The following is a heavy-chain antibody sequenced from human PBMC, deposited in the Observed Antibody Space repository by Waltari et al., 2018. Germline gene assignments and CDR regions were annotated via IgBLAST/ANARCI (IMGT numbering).Heavy chain of an antibody. CDR2: ISSSGSTI. V-gene: IGHV3-48*03. CDR1: GFTFSSFE. CDR3: ARSSGWYYLDY. D-gene: IGHD6-19*01. J-gene: IGHJ4*02. Sequence: EVQLVESGGGLVQPGGSLRLSCAASGFTFSSFEMNWVRTAPGKGLELVSYISSSGSTIYYADAVKGRVTISRDNAKNTLYLQMNSLRAEDTAVYYCARSSGWYYLDYWGQGTLVTVSS.